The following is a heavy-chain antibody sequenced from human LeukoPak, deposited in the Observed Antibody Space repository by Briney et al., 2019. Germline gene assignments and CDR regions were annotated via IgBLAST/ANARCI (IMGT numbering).Heavy chain of an antibody. CDR1: AFIFGDYA. CDR2: IRSKAYGGTT. V-gene: IGHV3-49*03. CDR3: TRDNGYQLLYWWFDP. D-gene: IGHD2-2*02. J-gene: IGHJ5*02. Sequence: GGSLRLSCTASAFIFGDYAMSWFRQAPGKGLEWVGFIRSKAYGGTTEYAASEKGRFTISRDDSKSIDYLQMNSMKTEDTAVYYCTRDNGYQLLYWWFDPWGQGTVVTVSS.